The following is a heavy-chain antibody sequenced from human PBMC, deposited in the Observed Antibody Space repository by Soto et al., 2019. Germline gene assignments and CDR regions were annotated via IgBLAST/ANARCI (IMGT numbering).Heavy chain of an antibody. CDR2: IWYDGSNK. J-gene: IGHJ4*02. Sequence: PGGSLRLSCAASGFTFSSYGMHWVRQAPGKGLEWVAVIWYDGSNKYYADSVKGRFTISRDNAKNTLYLQMNSLRAEDTAVYYCARGKWIQLCDSWGQGTLVTVSS. CDR1: GFTFSSYG. CDR3: ARGKWIQLCDS. D-gene: IGHD5-18*01. V-gene: IGHV3-33*01.